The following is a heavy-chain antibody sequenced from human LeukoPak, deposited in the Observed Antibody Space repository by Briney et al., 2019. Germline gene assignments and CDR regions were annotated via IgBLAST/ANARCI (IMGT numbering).Heavy chain of an antibody. V-gene: IGHV1-69*04. CDR1: GGTFSSYA. J-gene: IGHJ6*02. CDR3: ARGNMGRLNYYVLDL. D-gene: IGHD3-10*01. Sequence: SVKVSCKASGGTFSSYAISWVRQAPGQGLDWMGRIIPILGMVNYARKFQGRVTITADTSTRTVYMELSSPTSEDTAVYYCARGNMGRLNYYVLDLWGQGTTVIVSS. CDR2: IIPILGMV.